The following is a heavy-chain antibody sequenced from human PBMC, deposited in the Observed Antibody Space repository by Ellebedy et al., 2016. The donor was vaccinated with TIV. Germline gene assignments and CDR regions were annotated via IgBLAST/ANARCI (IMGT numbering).Heavy chain of an antibody. J-gene: IGHJ5*02. V-gene: IGHV3-74*01. CDR3: VRDRPHNWFDP. CDR2: IDNDGSTA. Sequence: PGGSLRLSCAGSGFSFSSHWMHWIRQAPGKGLVWVSGIDNDGSTARYADSVKGRFTVSRDNAKNMVYLQMNGLRVEDTAVYYCVRDRPHNWFDPWGHGTLVTVSS. CDR1: GFSFSSHW.